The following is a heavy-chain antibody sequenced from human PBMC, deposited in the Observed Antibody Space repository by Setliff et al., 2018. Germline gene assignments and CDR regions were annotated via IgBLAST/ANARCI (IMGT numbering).Heavy chain of an antibody. Sequence: SETLSLTCTVSGGSISSGSYYWSWIRQPAGKGLEWIGRIYTSGSTNYNPSLKSRVTISVDTSKNQFPLRLSSVTAADTAVYYCASMGATRDYWGQGTLVTSPQ. J-gene: IGHJ4*02. V-gene: IGHV4-61*02. CDR1: GGSISSGSYY. CDR2: IYTSGST. D-gene: IGHD1-26*01. CDR3: ASMGATRDY.